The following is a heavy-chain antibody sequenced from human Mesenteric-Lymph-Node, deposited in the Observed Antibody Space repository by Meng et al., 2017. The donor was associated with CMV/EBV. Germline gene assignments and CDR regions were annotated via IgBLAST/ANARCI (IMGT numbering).Heavy chain of an antibody. D-gene: IGHD3-22*01. CDR3: AKSSHDSGYLQYCLDH. CDR1: FNGNDCG. J-gene: IGHJ4*02. CDR2: MRLNGYNK. Sequence: FNGNDCGMQWVRQAPGRGLEWVAAMRLNGYNKYYVDSVKGRFTISRDNSESTLYLQMNNLREEDTAVYFCAKSSHDSGYLQYCLDHWGQGTLVTVSS. V-gene: IGHV3-30*02.